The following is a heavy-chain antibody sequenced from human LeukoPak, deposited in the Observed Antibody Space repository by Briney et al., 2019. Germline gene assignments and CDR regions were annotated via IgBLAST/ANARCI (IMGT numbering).Heavy chain of an antibody. J-gene: IGHJ4*02. D-gene: IGHD3-9*01. CDR2: INPNSGGT. Sequence: ASVKVSCKASGYTFTGYYMDWVRQAPGQGLEWMGWINPNSGGTNYAQKLQGRVTMTRDTSISTAYMELSRLRSDDTAVYYCARDHYDILTGYYFSYFDYWGQGTLVTVSS. CDR3: ARDHYDILTGYYFSYFDY. CDR1: GYTFTGYY. V-gene: IGHV1-2*02.